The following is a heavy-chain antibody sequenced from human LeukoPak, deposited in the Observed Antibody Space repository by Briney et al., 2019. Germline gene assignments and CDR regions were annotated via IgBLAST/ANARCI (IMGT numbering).Heavy chain of an antibody. Sequence: GGSLRLFCAASGFTFSSYGMHWVRQAPGKGLEGVAFIRYDGSNKYYADSVKRRFTISRDNSKNTLYLQMNSLRAEDTAVYYCAKDLVATRPYYFDYWGQGTLVTVSS. J-gene: IGHJ4*02. CDR3: AKDLVATRPYYFDY. V-gene: IGHV3-30*02. CDR1: GFTFSSYG. CDR2: IRYDGSNK. D-gene: IGHD5-24*01.